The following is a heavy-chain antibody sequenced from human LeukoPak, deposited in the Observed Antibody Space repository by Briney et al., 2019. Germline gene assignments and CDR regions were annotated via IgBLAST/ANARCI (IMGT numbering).Heavy chain of an antibody. Sequence: GESLKISCKGSGYSFTSYWIGWVRQMPGKGREWMGIIYPGDSDTRYSPSFQGQVTISADKSISTAYLQWSSLKASDTAMYYCASSLGLYCSSTSCYAFDYWGQGTLVTVSS. CDR1: GYSFTSYW. CDR3: ASSLGLYCSSTSCYAFDY. J-gene: IGHJ4*02. CDR2: IYPGDSDT. D-gene: IGHD2-2*01. V-gene: IGHV5-51*01.